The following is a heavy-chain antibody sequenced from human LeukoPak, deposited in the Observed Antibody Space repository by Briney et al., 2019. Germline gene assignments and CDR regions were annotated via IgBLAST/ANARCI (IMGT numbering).Heavy chain of an antibody. CDR3: ARYVRNSGTFYLDY. D-gene: IGHD1-26*01. V-gene: IGHV4-59*01. Sequence: SETLSLTCTVSGVSISSGYWSWIRQPPGKGLEWIGYIYYSGSTNYNRSLESRVSMSLDTSKTQFSLNLRSVTAADTAVYYCARYVRNSGTFYLDYWGQGTLVTVSS. CDR2: IYYSGST. CDR1: GVSISSGY. J-gene: IGHJ4*02.